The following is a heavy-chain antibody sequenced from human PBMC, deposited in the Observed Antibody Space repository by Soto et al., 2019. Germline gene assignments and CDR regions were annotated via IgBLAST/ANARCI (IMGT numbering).Heavy chain of an antibody. D-gene: IGHD2-15*01. Sequence: QVQLQESGPGLVKPSETLSLTCTVSGGSISSYYWSWIRQPPGKGLEWIGYIYYSGSTNYNPSLKSRTTISVDTSKNQFSLKLSSVTAADTAVYSCARRYGGNFDYWGQGTLVTVSS. CDR2: IYYSGST. CDR1: GGSISSYY. V-gene: IGHV4-59*01. J-gene: IGHJ4*02. CDR3: ARRYGGNFDY.